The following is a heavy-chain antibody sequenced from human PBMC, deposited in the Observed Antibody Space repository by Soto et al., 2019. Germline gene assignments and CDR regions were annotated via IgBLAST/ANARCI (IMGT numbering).Heavy chain of an antibody. CDR3: AIVQVDTGYRPFDY. V-gene: IGHV3-7*05. CDR1: GFTFNDHW. Sequence: GGSLRLSCAASGFTFNDHWMTWVRQAPGKGLEWVADIKKDGSEKKYVDSVKGRFIISRDNAKKSLYLQMNSLRPEDTAVYYCAIVQVDTGYRPFDYWGQGTPVTVSS. D-gene: IGHD5-18*01. J-gene: IGHJ4*02. CDR2: IKKDGSEK.